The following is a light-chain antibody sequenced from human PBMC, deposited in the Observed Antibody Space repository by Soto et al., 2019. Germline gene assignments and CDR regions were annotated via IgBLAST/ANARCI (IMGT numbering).Light chain of an antibody. V-gene: IGKV1-5*01. Sequence: DIQMTQSPSTLSASVGDRVTITCRASQSISSLLAWYQQQPGKATTLMIYDDSSLESGVQSRFSGSGSGTDFNFTISSMKPDDFETYYCHQYINYFKPPFGPGTKVDIK. CDR1: QSISSL. J-gene: IGKJ3*01. CDR2: DDS. CDR3: HQYINYFKPP.